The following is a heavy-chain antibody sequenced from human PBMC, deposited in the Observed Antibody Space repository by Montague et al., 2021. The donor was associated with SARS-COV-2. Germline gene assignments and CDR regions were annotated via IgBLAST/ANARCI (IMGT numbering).Heavy chain of an antibody. J-gene: IGHJ3*02. CDR3: ARGGATCYYDTSGYGNGFDT. D-gene: IGHD3-22*01. CDR1: GDSISTYY. CDR2: IYYNGCT. Sequence: SETLSLTCTVSGDSISTYYWSWIRQPPGKGLEWIGYIYYNGCTNYNPSLKSRVTISVDTSKNQFSLRLSSVTAADTAVYFCARGGATCYYDTSGYGNGFDTWGQGTMVTVSS. V-gene: IGHV4-59*12.